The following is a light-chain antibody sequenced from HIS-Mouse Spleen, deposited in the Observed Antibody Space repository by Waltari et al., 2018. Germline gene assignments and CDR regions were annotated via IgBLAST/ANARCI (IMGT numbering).Light chain of an antibody. J-gene: IGLJ3*02. CDR3: QAWDSSTAV. CDR1: KLGDKY. Sequence: SYELTQPPSVSVSPGQTASITCPGNKLGDKYTSWYQQKPGQSPVLVIYQDSKRPSGIPERFSGSNSGNTATLTISGTQAMDEADYYCQAWDSSTAVFGGGTKLTVL. CDR2: QDS. V-gene: IGLV3-1*01.